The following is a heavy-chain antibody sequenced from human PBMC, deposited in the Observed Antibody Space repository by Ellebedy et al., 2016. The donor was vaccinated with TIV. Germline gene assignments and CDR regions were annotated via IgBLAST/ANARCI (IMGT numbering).Heavy chain of an antibody. CDR2: IYWSDDK. V-gene: IGHV2-5*01. CDR1: EFSLSTSGEG. D-gene: IGHD6-25*01. Sequence: SGPTLVKPTQTLTLTCSFSEFSLSTSGEGVGWIRQPPGKALEWLALIYWSDDKRYSPSLKSRLTITKDTSKNQVVLTMTNMDPVDTATYYCAHRPRLTHAFDIWGQGTVVTVSS. J-gene: IGHJ3*02. CDR3: AHRPRLTHAFDI.